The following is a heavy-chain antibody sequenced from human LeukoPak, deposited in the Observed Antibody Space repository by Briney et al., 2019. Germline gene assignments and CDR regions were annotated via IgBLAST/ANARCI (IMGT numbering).Heavy chain of an antibody. J-gene: IGHJ4*02. V-gene: IGHV3-23*01. CDR2: ISGSGGST. CDR3: AKSTGPIVLMVYAIDY. Sequence: GALRLSCAASGFTFSSYAMSWVHQAPGKGLEWVSAISGSGGSTYYADSVKGRFTISRDNSKNTLYLQMNSLRAEDTAVYYCAKSTGPIVLMVYAIDYWGQGTLVTVSS. CDR1: GFTFSSYA. D-gene: IGHD2-8*01.